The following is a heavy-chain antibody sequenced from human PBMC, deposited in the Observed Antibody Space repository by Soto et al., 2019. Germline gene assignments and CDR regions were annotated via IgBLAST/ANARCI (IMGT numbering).Heavy chain of an antibody. CDR3: ASAGPYYYYGMDV. Sequence: PSETLSLTCTVSGGSISSSSYYWGWIRQPPGKGLEWIGSIYYSGSTYYNPSLKSRVTISVDTSKNQFSLKLSSVTAADTAVYYCASAGPYYYYGMDVWGQGTTVTVSS. CDR1: GGSISSSSYY. D-gene: IGHD6-13*01. V-gene: IGHV4-39*01. J-gene: IGHJ6*02. CDR2: IYYSGST.